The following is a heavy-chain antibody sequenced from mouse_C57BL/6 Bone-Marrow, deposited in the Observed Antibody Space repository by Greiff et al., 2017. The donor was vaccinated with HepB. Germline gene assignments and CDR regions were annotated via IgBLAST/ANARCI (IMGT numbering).Heavy chain of an antibody. J-gene: IGHJ2*01. CDR2: ISSGSSTI. Sequence: EVQLVESGGGLVKPGGSLKLSCAASGFTFSDYGMHWVRQAPEKGLEWVAYISSGSSTIYYADTVKGRFTISSDNAKNTLFLQMTSLRSEDTAMYYCARREVYYNGSRDYFDYWGQGTTLAVSS. V-gene: IGHV5-17*01. CDR1: GFTFSDYG. D-gene: IGHD1-1*01. CDR3: ARREVYYNGSRDYFDY.